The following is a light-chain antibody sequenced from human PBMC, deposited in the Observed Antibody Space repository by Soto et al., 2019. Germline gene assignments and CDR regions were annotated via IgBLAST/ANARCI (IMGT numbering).Light chain of an antibody. CDR3: CSYAGRSTLV. CDR1: SSDVGSYNL. J-gene: IGLJ2*01. CDR2: EGS. Sequence: QSALTQPASVSGSPGQSITISCTGTSSDVGSYNLVSWYQQHPGKDPKLMIYEGSKRPSGVSNRFSGSKSGNTASLTISGLQAEDEADYYCCSYAGRSTLVFGGGTKLTVL. V-gene: IGLV2-23*01.